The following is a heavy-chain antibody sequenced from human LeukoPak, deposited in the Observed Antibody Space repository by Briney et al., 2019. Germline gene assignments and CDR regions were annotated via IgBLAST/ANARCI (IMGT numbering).Heavy chain of an antibody. CDR2: INHSGST. D-gene: IGHD6-13*01. Sequence: SETLSLNCAVYGGSFSGYYWSWIRQPPGKGLEWIGEINHSGSTNYNPSLKSRVTISVDTSKNQFSLKLSSVTAADTAVYYCARGYSSWFFDYWGQGTLVTVSS. J-gene: IGHJ4*02. V-gene: IGHV4-34*01. CDR3: ARGYSSWFFDY. CDR1: GGSFSGYY.